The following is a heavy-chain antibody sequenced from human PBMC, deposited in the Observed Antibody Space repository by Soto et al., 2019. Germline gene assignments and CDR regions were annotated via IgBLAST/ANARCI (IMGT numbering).Heavy chain of an antibody. J-gene: IGHJ4*02. CDR2: ISYDGSTK. V-gene: IGHV3-30*18. D-gene: IGHD6-13*01. Sequence: GGSLRLSCAASGFTFSSYGMHWVRQVPGKGLEGVAVISYDGSTKYYADSVKGRFTISRDNSQNTLYLQMNNLRVEDTAVYYCAKVLRYSRSPPDYWGQGTLVTVPQ. CDR3: AKVLRYSRSPPDY. CDR1: GFTFSSYG.